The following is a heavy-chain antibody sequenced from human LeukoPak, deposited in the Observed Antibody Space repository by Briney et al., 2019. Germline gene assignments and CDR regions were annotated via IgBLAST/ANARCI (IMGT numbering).Heavy chain of an antibody. J-gene: IGHJ6*02. Sequence: ASVKVSCKASGGTFSNYAISWVRQAPGQGLEWMGGIIPIFGTANYAQKFQGGVTNTADESTSTAYMELSSLRSEDTAVYYCARVTAPSSYYYGMDVWGQGTTVTVSS. CDR3: ARVTAPSSYYYGMDV. CDR1: GGTFSNYA. V-gene: IGHV1-69*13. CDR2: IIPIFGTA.